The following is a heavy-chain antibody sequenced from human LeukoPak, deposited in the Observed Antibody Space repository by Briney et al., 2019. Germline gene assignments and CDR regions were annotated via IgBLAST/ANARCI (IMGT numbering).Heavy chain of an antibody. D-gene: IGHD1-1*01. V-gene: IGHV3-21*01. CDR3: ARAATGLKGNGFDY. Sequence: TGGSLRLSCAASGFTFSSYSMNWVRQAPGKGLEWVSSISSSSSYIDYADSLKGRFTILRDNAKNSLYLQMNSLRAEDTAVYYCARAATGLKGNGFDYWGQGTLVTVSS. J-gene: IGHJ4*02. CDR1: GFTFSSYS. CDR2: ISSSSSYI.